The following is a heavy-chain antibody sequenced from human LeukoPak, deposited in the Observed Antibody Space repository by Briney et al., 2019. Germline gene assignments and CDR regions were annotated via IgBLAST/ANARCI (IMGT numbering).Heavy chain of an antibody. Sequence: GSLRLSCAASGFTFSNYWMSWVRQAPGKGLEWVANIKDDGSGKYYVESVKGRLTISRDNAEKTLYLQMNSLRAEDTAVYYCARYSGDNYSFHYWGRGTLVTVSS. CDR3: ARYSGDNYSFHY. CDR1: GFTFSNYW. V-gene: IGHV3-7*05. D-gene: IGHD1-26*01. CDR2: IKDDGSGK. J-gene: IGHJ4*02.